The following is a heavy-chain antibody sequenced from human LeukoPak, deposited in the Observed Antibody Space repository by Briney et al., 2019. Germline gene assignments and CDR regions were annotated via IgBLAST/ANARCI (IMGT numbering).Heavy chain of an antibody. CDR2: IYPGDSDI. D-gene: IGHD4/OR15-4a*01. J-gene: IGHJ4*02. V-gene: IGHV5-51*01. CDR1: GDSFTNYW. Sequence: GESLKISCKGSGDSFTNYWIGWVRQMPRKGLEWMGIIYPGDSDITYSPSFQGQVTISVDKSISTAYLQWSSLKASDTAMYYCARRVLGTGVDYWGQGTLVTVSS. CDR3: ARRVLGTGVDY.